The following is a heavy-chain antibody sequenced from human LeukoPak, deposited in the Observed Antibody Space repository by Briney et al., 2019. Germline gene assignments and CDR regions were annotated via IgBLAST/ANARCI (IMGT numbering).Heavy chain of an antibody. D-gene: IGHD2-15*01. CDR1: RDSIFSNSAT. CDR3: ARGPNCSGGSCYENWFDP. Sequence: SQTLSLTCAITRDSIFSNSATWNWIRQSPSRGLEWLGKTYYRSKWYNDYAVSVKSRVTINPDTSKNQFSLHLNSVTLEDTAVYFCARGPNCSGGSCYENWFDPWGQGTLVTVSS. V-gene: IGHV6-1*01. CDR2: TYYRSKWYN. J-gene: IGHJ5*02.